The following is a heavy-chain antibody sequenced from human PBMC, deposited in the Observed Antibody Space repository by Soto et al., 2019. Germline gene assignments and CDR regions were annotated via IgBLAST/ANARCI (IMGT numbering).Heavy chain of an antibody. Sequence: SETLSLTCTVSGGSVRSYTYYWSWIRQPPGKGLEWIGYSYYTGSTNYNPSLKGRVTISVDTTKNQFSLNLNSVTGADTAVYYCAKATATGGGAFYICGQGTVVSVSS. CDR2: SYYTGST. V-gene: IGHV4-61*01. D-gene: IGHD2-8*02. CDR1: GGSVRSYTYY. CDR3: AKATATGGGAFYI. J-gene: IGHJ3*02.